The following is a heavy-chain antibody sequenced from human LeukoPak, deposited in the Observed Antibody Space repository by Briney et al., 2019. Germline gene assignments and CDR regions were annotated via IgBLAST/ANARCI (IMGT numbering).Heavy chain of an antibody. CDR2: IYTSGTT. Sequence: SETLSLTCTVSGGSISSFSWGWLRQPAGKGLEWIGRIYTSGTTNYNPSLKSRVAMSVDTSKNQFSLKLSSVTAADTAVYYCARLDYDYVWGSYRPDAFDIWGQGTMVTVSS. CDR3: ARLDYDYVWGSYRPDAFDI. CDR1: GGSISSFS. V-gene: IGHV4-4*07. D-gene: IGHD3-16*02. J-gene: IGHJ3*02.